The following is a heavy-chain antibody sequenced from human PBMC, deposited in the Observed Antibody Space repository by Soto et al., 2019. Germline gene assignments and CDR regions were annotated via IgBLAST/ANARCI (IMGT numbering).Heavy chain of an antibody. Sequence: QVQLVQSGAEVKKPGSSVMVSCKTSGGTFRAYGFNWVRQAPGHGLEWMGRIIPILDTTDYAQKFQGRVTITADKSTSTAYMALSSLRAEDTAIYYCARGADSSGSESAFDLWGQGTLVTVSS. V-gene: IGHV1-69*08. CDR2: IIPILDTT. D-gene: IGHD3-22*01. CDR1: GGTFRAYG. CDR3: ARGADSSGSESAFDL. J-gene: IGHJ3*01.